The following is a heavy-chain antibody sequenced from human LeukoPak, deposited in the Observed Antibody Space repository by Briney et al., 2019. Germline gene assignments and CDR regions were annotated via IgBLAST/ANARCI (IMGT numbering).Heavy chain of an antibody. D-gene: IGHD3-3*02. CDR2: INPNSGGT. V-gene: IGHV1-2*02. J-gene: IGHJ3*02. Sequence: ASVKVSCKASGYTFTGYYMHWVRQAPGQGLEWMGWINPNSGGTNYAQKFQGRVTMTRDTSISTAYMELSRLRSDDTAVYYCARESILDIDGFDIWGQGTMVTVSS. CDR3: ARESILDIDGFDI. CDR1: GYTFTGYY.